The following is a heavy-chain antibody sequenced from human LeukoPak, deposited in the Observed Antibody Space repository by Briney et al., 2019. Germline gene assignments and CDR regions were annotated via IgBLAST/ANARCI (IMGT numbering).Heavy chain of an antibody. V-gene: IGHV4-59*08. CDR3: ARLEYYYGSGSRSIGMDV. D-gene: IGHD3-10*01. J-gene: IGHJ6*02. CDR1: GGSISSYY. CDR2: IYYSGST. Sequence: SETLSLTCTVSGGSISSYYWSWIRQPPGKGLEWIGYIYYSGSTNYNSSLKSRVTISVDTSKNQFSLKLSSVTAADTAVYYCARLEYYYGSGSRSIGMDVWGQGTTVTVSS.